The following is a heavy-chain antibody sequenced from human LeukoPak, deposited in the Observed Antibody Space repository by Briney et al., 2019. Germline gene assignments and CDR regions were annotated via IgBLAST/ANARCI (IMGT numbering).Heavy chain of an antibody. D-gene: IGHD6-19*01. J-gene: IGHJ4*02. CDR1: GFTFSSYA. CDR2: ISGSSGST. CDR3: AKDPIAVAAQDGY. V-gene: IGHV3-23*01. Sequence: SGGSLRLSCAASGFTFSSYAMSWVRQAPGKGLEWVSAISGSSGSTYYADSVKGRFTISRDNSKNTLYLQMNSLRAEDTAVYYCAKDPIAVAAQDGYWGQGTLVTVSS.